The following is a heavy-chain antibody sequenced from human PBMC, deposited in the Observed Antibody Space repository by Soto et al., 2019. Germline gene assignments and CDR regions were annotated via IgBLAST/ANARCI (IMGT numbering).Heavy chain of an antibody. J-gene: IGHJ2*01. Sequence: PGGSLRLSCAASGFTFSSYAMNWVRQAPGKGLEWVSVISGSGGSTYYADSVKGRSTISRDNSKNTLYLQMNSLRAEDTAVYYCAKRTTGWYFDLWGRGTLVTVSS. CDR3: AKRTTGWYFDL. CDR1: GFTFSSYA. V-gene: IGHV3-23*01. CDR2: ISGSGGST.